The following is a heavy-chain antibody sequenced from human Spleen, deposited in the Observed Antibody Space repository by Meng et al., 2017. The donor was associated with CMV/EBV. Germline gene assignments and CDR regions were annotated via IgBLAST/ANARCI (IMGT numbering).Heavy chain of an antibody. Sequence: SGGTFSNYGVNWVRQAPGQGLEWMGGIIPIFGAANYAQKFQGRVTITTDESTTTAYMELSGLRSDDTAVYYCAREGVVGTTIYFDYWGQGTLVTVSS. V-gene: IGHV1-69*05. CDR2: IIPIFGAA. CDR3: AREGVVGTTIYFDY. D-gene: IGHD1-1*01. J-gene: IGHJ4*02. CDR1: GGTFSNYG.